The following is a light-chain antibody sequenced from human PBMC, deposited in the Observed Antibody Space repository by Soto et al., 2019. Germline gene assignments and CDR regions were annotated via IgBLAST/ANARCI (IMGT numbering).Light chain of an antibody. V-gene: IGKV1-6*01. CDR1: QGIRND. J-gene: IGKJ2*01. CDR2: AAS. CDR3: LQDFNYPYT. Sequence: AIQMTQSPSSLSASVGDRVTITCRASQGIRNDLGWYQQKPRKAPKLLIYAASSLRSGVPSRFSGSGSGTNFTLTISSLQPEDFATYSCLQDFNYPYTFGKGTKLEIK.